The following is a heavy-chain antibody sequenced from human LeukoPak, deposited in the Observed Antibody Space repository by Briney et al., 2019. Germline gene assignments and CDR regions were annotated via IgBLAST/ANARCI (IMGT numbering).Heavy chain of an antibody. Sequence: ASVRVSCKASGYTFTSYDINWVRQATGQGLEWMGWMNPNSGNTGYAQKFQGRVTITRNTSISTAYMELSSLRSEDTAVYYCARMGIGSSGYYPEVDYYYNMHVWGKGTTVTVSS. D-gene: IGHD3-22*01. V-gene: IGHV1-8*03. CDR3: ARMGIGSSGYYPEVDYYYNMHV. CDR2: MNPNSGNT. J-gene: IGHJ6*03. CDR1: GYTFTSYD.